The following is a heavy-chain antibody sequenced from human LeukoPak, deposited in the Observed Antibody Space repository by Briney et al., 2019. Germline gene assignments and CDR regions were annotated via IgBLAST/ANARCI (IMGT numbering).Heavy chain of an antibody. CDR1: GFTFSSYA. CDR3: VKDRIEGRSGWYYFDY. CDR2: IGSNGGST. J-gene: IGHJ4*02. V-gene: IGHV3-64D*06. Sequence: GGSLRLSCSASGFTFSSYAMHWVRQAPGKGLEYVSAIGSNGGSTYYADSVKGRFTISRDNSKNTLYLQMSSLRAEDTAVYYCVKDRIEGRSGWYYFDYWGQGTLVTVSS. D-gene: IGHD6-19*01.